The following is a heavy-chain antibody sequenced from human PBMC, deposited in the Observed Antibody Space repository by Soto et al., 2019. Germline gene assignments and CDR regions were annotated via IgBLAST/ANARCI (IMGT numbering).Heavy chain of an antibody. J-gene: IGHJ4*02. D-gene: IGHD2-15*01. CDR2: INSDGSTT. V-gene: IGHV3-74*01. Sequence: EVQLVESGGGLVQPGGSLTLSCAASGFTFSTYWMHWVRQAPGKGLVWVSRINSDGSTTDYADSVRGRFTISRDNAKNTLYLQMNSVRAEDTAVYYCARDQGYCSGGSCYVAGYWGQGTLVTVSS. CDR3: ARDQGYCSGGSCYVAGY. CDR1: GFTFSTYW.